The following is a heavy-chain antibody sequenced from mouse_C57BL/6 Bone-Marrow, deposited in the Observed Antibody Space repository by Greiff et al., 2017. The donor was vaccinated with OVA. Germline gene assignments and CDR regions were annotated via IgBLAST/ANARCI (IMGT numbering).Heavy chain of an antibody. V-gene: IGHV1-72*01. CDR1: GYTFTSYW. CDR3: ARRGSNYVYWYFDV. CDR2: IDPHSGGT. Sequence: QVQLQQPGAELVKPGASVKLSCKASGYTFTSYWMHWVKQRPGRGLEWIGRIDPHSGGTKYNEKFKSKATLTVDKPSSTAYMQLSSLTSEDSAVYYCARRGSNYVYWYFDVWGTGTTVTVSS. J-gene: IGHJ1*03. D-gene: IGHD2-5*01.